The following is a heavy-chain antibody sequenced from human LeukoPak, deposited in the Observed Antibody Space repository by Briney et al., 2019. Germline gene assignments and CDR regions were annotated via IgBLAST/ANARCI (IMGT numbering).Heavy chain of an antibody. J-gene: IGHJ3*02. CDR1: GFTFSSYA. CDR2: IYAVGTT. V-gene: IGHV3-66*01. CDR3: ARGPPDPRPVGDASHI. Sequence: GGSLRLSCAASGFTFSSYAMSWVRQAPGKGLEWVSVIYAVGTTYYADSVKGRFTISRDNSKNTLDLQMNSLRDEDTAVYYCARGPPDPRPVGDASHIWGQGTMVTVSS. D-gene: IGHD2-2*01.